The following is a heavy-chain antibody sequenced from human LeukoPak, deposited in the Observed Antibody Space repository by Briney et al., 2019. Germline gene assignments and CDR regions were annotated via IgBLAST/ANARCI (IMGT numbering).Heavy chain of an antibody. CDR1: GGSISSSSYY. D-gene: IGHD3-16*01. V-gene: IGHV4-39*01. J-gene: IGHJ5*02. Sequence: PSETLSLTCTVSGGSISSSSYYWGWIRQPPGKGLGWIGSIYYSGSTYYNPSLKSRVTISVDTSKNQFSLKLSSVTAADTAVYYCARHRTVGDFDPWGQGTLVTVSS. CDR2: IYYSGST. CDR3: ARHRTVGDFDP.